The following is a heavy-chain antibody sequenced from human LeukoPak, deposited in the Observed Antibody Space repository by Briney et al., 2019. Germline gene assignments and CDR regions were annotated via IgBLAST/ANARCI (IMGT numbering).Heavy chain of an antibody. J-gene: IGHJ4*02. CDR1: GGTFSSYA. D-gene: IGHD6-6*01. CDR2: IIPILGIA. V-gene: IGHV1-69*04. CDR3: ARDGGSIAARGYFDY. Sequence: SVKVSCKASGGTFSSYAISWVRHAPGQGHEWMARIIPILGIANYAQKFQGRVTITADKSTSTAYMELSSLRSEDTAVYYCARDGGSIAARGYFDYWGQGTLVTVSS.